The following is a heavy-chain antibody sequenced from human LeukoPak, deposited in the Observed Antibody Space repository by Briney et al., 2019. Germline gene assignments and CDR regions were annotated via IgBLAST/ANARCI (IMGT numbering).Heavy chain of an antibody. CDR1: GDSVSSNSAA. Sequence: SQTLSLTCAISGDSVSSNSAAWNWIRQSPSRGLEWLGRTYYRSKWYNDYAVSVKSRITINPDTSKNQFSLQLNSVTPEDTAVYYCASFPPIYDSSGDSFDYWGQGTLVTVSS. CDR2: TYYRSKWYN. J-gene: IGHJ4*02. D-gene: IGHD3-22*01. V-gene: IGHV6-1*01. CDR3: ASFPPIYDSSGDSFDY.